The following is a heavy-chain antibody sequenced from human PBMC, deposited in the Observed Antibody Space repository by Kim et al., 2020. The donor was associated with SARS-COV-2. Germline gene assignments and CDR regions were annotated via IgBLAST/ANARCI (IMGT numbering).Heavy chain of an antibody. CDR2: ISYDGSNK. CDR3: AKDLDSGSCSSTSCYNRLRQLRFLEWFSIDY. V-gene: IGHV3-30*18. J-gene: IGHJ4*02. D-gene: IGHD2-2*01. CDR1: GFTFSSYG. Sequence: GGSLRLSCAASGFTFSSYGMHWVRQAPGKGLEWVAVISYDGSNKYYADSVKGRFTISRDNSKNTLYLQMNSLRAEDTAVYYCAKDLDSGSCSSTSCYNRLRQLRFLEWFSIDYWGQGTLVTVSS.